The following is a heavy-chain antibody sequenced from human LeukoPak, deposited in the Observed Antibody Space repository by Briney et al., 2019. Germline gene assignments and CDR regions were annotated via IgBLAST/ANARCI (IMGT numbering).Heavy chain of an antibody. CDR3: ARLPSYYGDFNWFDP. CDR2: IYYSGST. V-gene: IGHV4-39*01. D-gene: IGHD4-17*01. CDR1: GGSISSSSYY. Sequence: SETLSLTCTVSGGSISSSSYYWGWIRQPPGKGLKWIGSIYYSGSTYYNPSLKNRVTISVDTPKNQFSLKLSSVTAADTAVYYCARLPSYYGDFNWFDPWGQGTLVTVSS. J-gene: IGHJ5*02.